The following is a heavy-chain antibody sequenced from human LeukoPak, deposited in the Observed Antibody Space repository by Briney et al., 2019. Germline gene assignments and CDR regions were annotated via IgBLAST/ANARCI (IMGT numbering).Heavy chain of an antibody. Sequence: ALVKVSCKASGGTFSSYAISWVRQAPGQGLEWMGWMNPNSGNTGYAQKFQGRVTITRNTSISTAYMELSSLRSEDTAVYYCARGHGSSWYHYYYYYMDVWGKGTTVTVSS. V-gene: IGHV1-8*03. CDR2: MNPNSGNT. D-gene: IGHD6-13*01. CDR3: ARGHGSSWYHYYYYYMDV. CDR1: GGTFSSYA. J-gene: IGHJ6*03.